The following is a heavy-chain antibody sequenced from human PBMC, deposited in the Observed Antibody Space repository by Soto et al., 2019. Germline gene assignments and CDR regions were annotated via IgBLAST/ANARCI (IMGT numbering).Heavy chain of an antibody. J-gene: IGHJ4*02. V-gene: IGHV3-23*01. CDR1: GFNFKKFA. Sequence: EVQLLESGGGVVQPGGSLRLSCVASGFNFKKFAMSWVRQAPGEGLEWVSGISCWGGSTSYEDSVQGRFSIARDDSTNTRSLQMNNLRVEDTAQYYCVKSDGEQWLLPHLDKWGQGTLVTVS. CDR2: ISCWGGST. D-gene: IGHD6-19*01. CDR3: VKSDGEQWLLPHLDK.